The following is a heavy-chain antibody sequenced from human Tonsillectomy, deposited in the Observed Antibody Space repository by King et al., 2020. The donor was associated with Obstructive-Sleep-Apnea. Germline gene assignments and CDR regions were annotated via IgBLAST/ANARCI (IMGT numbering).Heavy chain of an antibody. CDR3: AKIGLRFWESLSLDFPYFDY. J-gene: IGHJ4*02. Sequence: VQSGGSLRLSCAASGFTFTTFARSWVCQFPGKGLEWVSAIDDIWGVTYYANYVNGRFTVSRDNSKGTVFLQMNSRRAEDTAVHYCAKIGLRFWESLSLDFPYFDYWGQGTLVTVSS. CDR2: IDDIWGVT. D-gene: IGHD3-3*01. V-gene: IGHV3-23*01. CDR1: GFTFTTFA.